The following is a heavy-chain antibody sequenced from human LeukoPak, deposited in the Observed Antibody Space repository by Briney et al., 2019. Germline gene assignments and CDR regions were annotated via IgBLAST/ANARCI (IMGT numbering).Heavy chain of an antibody. CDR3: AHTYSSTSLNWFDP. D-gene: IGHD6-13*01. Sequence: SGPTLVKPTQTLTLTCTISGFSLSISGLGVGWIRQPPGKALVWLALIYWDDDKRYSPSLKSRLTITKDTSKSQVVLTMTNMDPVDTATYYCAHTYSSTSLNWFDPWGQGALVTVSS. J-gene: IGHJ5*02. V-gene: IGHV2-5*02. CDR2: IYWDDDK. CDR1: GFSLSISGLG.